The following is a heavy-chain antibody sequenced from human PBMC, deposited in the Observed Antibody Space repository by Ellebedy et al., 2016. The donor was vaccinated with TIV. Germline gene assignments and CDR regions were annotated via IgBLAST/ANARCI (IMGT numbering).Heavy chain of an antibody. CDR1: GDSVSSTSVA. J-gene: IGHJ4*02. CDR2: TYYRSKWYN. CDR3: ARGGIAAAGRPFDY. V-gene: IGHV6-1*01. Sequence: SQTLSLTCAISGDSVSSTSVAWNWIRQSPSRGLEWLGRTYYRSKWYNDYAVSVKSRITINPDTSKNQFSLQLNSVTPKDPAVYYCARGGIAAAGRPFDYWGQGTLVTVSS. D-gene: IGHD6-13*01.